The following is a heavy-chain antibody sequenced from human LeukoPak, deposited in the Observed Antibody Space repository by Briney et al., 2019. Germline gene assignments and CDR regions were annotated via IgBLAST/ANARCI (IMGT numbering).Heavy chain of an antibody. CDR2: ITPIFRTP. CDR3: ARGWLAETTVVTPYDY. CDR1: GGTFSSTT. J-gene: IGHJ4*02. Sequence: ASVKVSCKASGGTFSSTTINWVRQAPGQGLEWMGGITPIFRTPNYAQKFQGRVTITAVESMSTAYMELSSLRSEDTAVYYCARGWLAETTVVTPYDYWGQGTLVTVSS. V-gene: IGHV1-69*13. D-gene: IGHD2-21*02.